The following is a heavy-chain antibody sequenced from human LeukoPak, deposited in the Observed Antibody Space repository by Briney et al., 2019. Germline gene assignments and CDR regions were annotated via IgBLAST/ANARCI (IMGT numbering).Heavy chain of an antibody. CDR3: AIGGGYTVTTQQFDY. Sequence: GGSLRLSCAASGFTFSSYAMSWVRQAPGKGLEWVSGISGSGGSTNYADSVKGRSTISRDHSKNTLYLQMNSLRAEDTAVYYCAIGGGYTVTTQQFDYWGQGTLVTVSS. D-gene: IGHD4-17*01. J-gene: IGHJ4*02. CDR1: GFTFSSYA. CDR2: ISGSGGST. V-gene: IGHV3-23*01.